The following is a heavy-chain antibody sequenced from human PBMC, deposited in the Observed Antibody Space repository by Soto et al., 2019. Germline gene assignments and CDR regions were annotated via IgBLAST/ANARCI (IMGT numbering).Heavy chain of an antibody. CDR3: ARSRRSVGVYFAS. CDR1: GGTFSSYA. CDR2: IIPSFGTA. D-gene: IGHD1-26*01. J-gene: IGHJ4*02. Sequence: QVQLVQSGAEVKKPGSSVKVSCKASGGTFSSYAISWVRQAPGQGLEWMGGIIPSFGTADYAQKFQRRVTITADESTNTDYMELSRLKSEDTAVFYCARSRRSVGVYFASWSQGTPVTVSS. V-gene: IGHV1-69*01.